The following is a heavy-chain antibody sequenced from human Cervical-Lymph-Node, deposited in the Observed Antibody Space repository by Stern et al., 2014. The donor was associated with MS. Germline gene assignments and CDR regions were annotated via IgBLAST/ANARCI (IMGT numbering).Heavy chain of an antibody. Sequence: QLVQSGAEVKKPGASVKVSCKASGYTFTSYYMHWVRQAPGQGLEWMGIINPSGGSTSYAQKFQGRVTMTRDTSTSTVYMELSSLRSEDTAVYYCARDYGGIAVAGTHFDYWGQGTLVTVSS. CDR1: GYTFTSYY. D-gene: IGHD6-19*01. CDR2: INPSGGST. CDR3: ARDYGGIAVAGTHFDY. V-gene: IGHV1-46*01. J-gene: IGHJ4*02.